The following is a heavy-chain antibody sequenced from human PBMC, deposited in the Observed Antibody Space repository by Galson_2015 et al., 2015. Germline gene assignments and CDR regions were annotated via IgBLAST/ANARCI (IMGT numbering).Heavy chain of an antibody. CDR1: GGSISSSNW. Sequence: SETLSLTCAVSGGSISSSNWWSWVRQPPGKGLEWIGEIYHSGSTNYNPSLKSRVTISVDKSKNQFSLKLSSVTAADTAVYYCARDRRIAVAGTGGAFDIWGQGTMVTVSS. D-gene: IGHD6-19*01. V-gene: IGHV4-4*02. CDR2: IYHSGST. J-gene: IGHJ3*02. CDR3: ARDRRIAVAGTGGAFDI.